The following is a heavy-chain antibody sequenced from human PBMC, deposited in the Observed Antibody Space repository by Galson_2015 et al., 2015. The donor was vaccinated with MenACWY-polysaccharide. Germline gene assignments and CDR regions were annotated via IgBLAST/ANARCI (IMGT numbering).Heavy chain of an antibody. Sequence: KVSCKASGFTFTSSAVQWVRQARGQRLEWIGWIVAGSGNTNYAQNFQERVTITRDMSTSTAYMELSSLRSEDTAVYYCAADPEYSSSSLRDRFDYWGQGTLVTVSS. CDR3: AADPEYSSSSLRDRFDY. J-gene: IGHJ4*02. CDR1: GFTFTSSA. D-gene: IGHD6-6*01. CDR2: IVAGSGNT. V-gene: IGHV1-58*01.